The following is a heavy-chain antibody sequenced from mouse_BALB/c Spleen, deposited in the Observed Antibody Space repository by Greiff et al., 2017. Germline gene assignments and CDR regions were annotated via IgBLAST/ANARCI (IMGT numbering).Heavy chain of an antibody. J-gene: IGHJ3*01. V-gene: IGHV2-9*02. CDR3: ARGDGLFAY. CDR2: IWAGGST. CDR1: GFSLTSYG. D-gene: IGHD1-2*01. Sequence: VHLVESGPGLVAPSQSLSITCTVSGFSLTSYGVHWVRQRPGKGLEWLGVIWAGGSTNYNSALMSRLSISKDNSKRQVFLKMNSLQTDDTAMYYCARGDGLFAYWGQGTLVTVSA.